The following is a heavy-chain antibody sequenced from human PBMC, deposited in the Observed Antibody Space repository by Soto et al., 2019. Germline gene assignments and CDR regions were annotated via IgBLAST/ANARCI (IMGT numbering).Heavy chain of an antibody. V-gene: IGHV4-59*01. D-gene: IGHD3-10*01. CDR2: IYYSGST. CDR1: GGSIISYC. CDR3: ARFTMVRGVIRTDAFDI. J-gene: IGHJ3*02. Sequence: SETLSLTCTVSGGSIISYCWSWIRQPPGKELEWIGYIYYSGSTNYNPSLKSRVTISVDTSKNQFSLKLSSVTAADTAVYYCARFTMVRGVIRTDAFDIWGQGTIVTVSS.